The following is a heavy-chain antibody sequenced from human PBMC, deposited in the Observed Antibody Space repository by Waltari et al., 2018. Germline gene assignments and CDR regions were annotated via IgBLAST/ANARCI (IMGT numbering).Heavy chain of an antibody. J-gene: IGHJ6*02. CDR3: ARGSQNYDYSNYWTYYYYGMDV. CDR2: ILPSGGT. CDR1: GGSISSYY. Sequence: QVQLQESGPGLVKPSETLSLTCTVSGGSISSYYWSWIRQPAGKGLEWIGRILPSGGTNHHPSLKSRVTMSVDTSKNQFSLKLSSVTAADTAVYYCARGSQNYDYSNYWTYYYYGMDVWGQGTTVTVSS. V-gene: IGHV4-4*07. D-gene: IGHD4-4*01.